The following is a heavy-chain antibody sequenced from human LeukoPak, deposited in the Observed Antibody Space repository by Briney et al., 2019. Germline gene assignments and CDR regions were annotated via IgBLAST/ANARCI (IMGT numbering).Heavy chain of an antibody. J-gene: IGHJ6*02. V-gene: IGHV3-7*03. CDR2: VNRDGSET. CDR1: GFTFSSYA. CDR3: ARNNGMDV. Sequence: GGSLRLSCAASGFTFSSYAMSWVRQVPGRGPEWVANVNRDGSETYYLDSVKGRFTISKDNAKDSLYLQMNSLRAEDTALYHCARNNGMDVWGQGTTVIVSS. D-gene: IGHD2/OR15-2a*01.